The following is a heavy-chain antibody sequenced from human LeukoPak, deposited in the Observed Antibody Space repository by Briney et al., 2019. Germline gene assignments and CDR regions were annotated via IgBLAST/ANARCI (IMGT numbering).Heavy chain of an antibody. CDR2: IYPGDSDT. Sequence: GEPLKISCKGSGYSFTSYWIGWVRQMPGKGLEWMGIIYPGDSDTRYSPSFQGQVTISADKSISTAYLQWSSLKASDTAMYYCARHSYDFWSGPGSHFDYWGQGTLVTVSS. D-gene: IGHD3-3*01. J-gene: IGHJ4*02. CDR3: ARHSYDFWSGPGSHFDY. V-gene: IGHV5-51*01. CDR1: GYSFTSYW.